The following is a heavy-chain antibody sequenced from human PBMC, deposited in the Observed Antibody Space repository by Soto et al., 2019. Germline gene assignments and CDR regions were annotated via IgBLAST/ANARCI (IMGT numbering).Heavy chain of an antibody. J-gene: IGHJ4*02. CDR1: GYTFTSYG. D-gene: IGHD2-15*01. Sequence: ASVKVSCKASGYTFTSYGISWVRQAPGQGLEWMGWISAYNGNTNYAQKLQGRVTMTTDTSTSTAYMELRSLRSDDTAVYYCARDPPPNCSGGSCYFDYWGQGTLVTVSS. CDR2: ISAYNGNT. CDR3: ARDPPPNCSGGSCYFDY. V-gene: IGHV1-18*01.